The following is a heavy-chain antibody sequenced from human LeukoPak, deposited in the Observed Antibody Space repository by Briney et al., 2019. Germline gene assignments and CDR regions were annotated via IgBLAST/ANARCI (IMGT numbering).Heavy chain of an antibody. CDR3: ARDQGYSYGIGLIADY. Sequence: ASVKVSCKASGGTFSSYAISWVRQAPGQGLEWMGRIIPIFGTANYAQKFQGRVTITTDESTSTAYMELSSLRSEDTAVYCCARDQGYSYGIGLIADYWGQGTLVTVSS. J-gene: IGHJ4*02. CDR1: GGTFSSYA. D-gene: IGHD5-18*01. V-gene: IGHV1-69*05. CDR2: IIPIFGTA.